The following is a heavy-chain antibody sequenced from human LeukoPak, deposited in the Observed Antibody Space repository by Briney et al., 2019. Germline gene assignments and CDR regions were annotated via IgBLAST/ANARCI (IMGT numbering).Heavy chain of an antibody. D-gene: IGHD5-12*01. J-gene: IGHJ4*02. CDR3: ARRRGPGYFDY. V-gene: IGHV4-30-2*01. CDR2: IYHSGST. Sequence: PSQTLSLTCAVSGGSISSGGYSWSWSRQPPGKGLEWIGYIYHSGSTYYNPSLKSRVTISVDRSKNQFSLKLSSVTAADTAVYYCARRRGPGYFDYWGQGTLVTVSS. CDR1: GGSISSGGYS.